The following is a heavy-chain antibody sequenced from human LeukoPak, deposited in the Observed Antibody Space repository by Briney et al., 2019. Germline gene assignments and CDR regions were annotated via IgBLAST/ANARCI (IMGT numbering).Heavy chain of an antibody. J-gene: IGHJ6*03. Sequence: ASVKLSCKASGYTFTSYDINWVRQATGQGLEWMGWMNPNSGNTGYAQKFQGRVTMTRNTSISTAYMELSSLRSEDTAVYYCARVYTNDFWSGYLNYYYYYYMDVWGKGTTVTVSS. D-gene: IGHD3-3*01. V-gene: IGHV1-8*01. CDR3: ARVYTNDFWSGYLNYYYYYYMDV. CDR2: MNPNSGNT. CDR1: GYTFTSYD.